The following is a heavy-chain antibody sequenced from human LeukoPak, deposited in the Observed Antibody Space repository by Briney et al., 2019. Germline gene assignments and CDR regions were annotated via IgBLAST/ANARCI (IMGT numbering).Heavy chain of an antibody. D-gene: IGHD3-16*01. J-gene: IGHJ4*02. CDR2: INWNGGST. Sequence: GGSLRLSCAASGFSFEDYGMSWVRQAPGKGLEWVSGINWNGGSTNYADSVKGRFTISRDNAKNSLYLQMNSLRAEDTAVYYCARDWGSHTLGCWGQGTLVTVSS. V-gene: IGHV3-20*04. CDR3: ARDWGSHTLGC. CDR1: GFSFEDYG.